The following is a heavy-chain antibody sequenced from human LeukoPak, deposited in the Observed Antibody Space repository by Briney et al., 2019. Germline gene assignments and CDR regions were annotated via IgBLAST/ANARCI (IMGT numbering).Heavy chain of an antibody. V-gene: IGHV1-18*01. D-gene: IGHD6-6*01. CDR3: ARDLGAARPNWFDP. J-gene: IGHJ5*02. Sequence: ASVKVSCKASGYTFTSYGISWVRQAPGQGLEWRGWISAYNGNTNHAQKLQGRVTMTTDTSTSTAYMELRSLRSDDTAVYYCARDLGAARPNWFDPWGQGTLVTVSS. CDR2: ISAYNGNT. CDR1: GYTFTSYG.